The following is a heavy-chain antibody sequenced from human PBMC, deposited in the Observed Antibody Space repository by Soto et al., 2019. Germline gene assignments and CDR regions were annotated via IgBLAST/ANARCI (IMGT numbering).Heavy chain of an antibody. J-gene: IGHJ3*02. CDR3: ARVEEREWLLPILNRHDAFDI. V-gene: IGHV3-30-3*01. CDR1: GFTFSSYA. CDR2: ISYDGSNK. Sequence: QVQLVESGGGVVQPGRSLRLSCAASGFTFSSYAMHWVRQAPGKGLEWVAVISYDGSNKYYADSVKGRFTISRDNSKNTLYLQMNSLRAEDTAVYYCARVEEREWLLPILNRHDAFDIWGQGTMVTVSS. D-gene: IGHD3-22*01.